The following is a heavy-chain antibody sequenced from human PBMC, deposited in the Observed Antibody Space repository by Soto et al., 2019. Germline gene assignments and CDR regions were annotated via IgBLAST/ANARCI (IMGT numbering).Heavy chain of an antibody. D-gene: IGHD1-20*01. CDR1: GFTFSSYA. CDR3: ARGLTGTLDY. Sequence: GGSLRLSCAASGFTFSSYAMHWVRQAPGKGLEWVAVISYDGSNKYYADSVKGRFTISRDNSKNTLYLQMNSLRAEDTAVYYCARGLTGTLDYWGQGTLVTVSS. V-gene: IGHV3-30-3*01. J-gene: IGHJ4*02. CDR2: ISYDGSNK.